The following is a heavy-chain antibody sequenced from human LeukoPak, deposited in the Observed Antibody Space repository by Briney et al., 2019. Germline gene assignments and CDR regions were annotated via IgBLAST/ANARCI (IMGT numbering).Heavy chain of an antibody. D-gene: IGHD6-6*01. V-gene: IGHV1-46*01. Sequence: GASVKVSCKASGYTFTSYYMHWVRQTPGQGLEWMGIINPSGGSTSYAQKFQGRVTMTRDMSTSTVYMELSSLRSEDTAVYYCARALEYSSSLGPFGELPVSYWFDPWGQGTLVTVSS. CDR3: ARALEYSSSLGPFGELPVSYWFDP. CDR2: INPSGGST. J-gene: IGHJ5*02. CDR1: GYTFTSYY.